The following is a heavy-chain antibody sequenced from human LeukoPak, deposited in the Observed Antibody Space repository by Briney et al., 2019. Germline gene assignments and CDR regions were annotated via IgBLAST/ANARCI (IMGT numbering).Heavy chain of an antibody. V-gene: IGHV4-59*01. CDR2: IYYSGST. Sequence: SETLSLTCTVSGGSISSGYWSWIRQPPGKGLEWIGYIYYSGSTNYNPSLKSRVTISVDTSKNQFSLKLSSVTAADTAVYYCAREGGYTAPDYWGQGTLVTVSS. D-gene: IGHD5-24*01. CDR3: AREGGYTAPDY. J-gene: IGHJ4*02. CDR1: GGSISSGY.